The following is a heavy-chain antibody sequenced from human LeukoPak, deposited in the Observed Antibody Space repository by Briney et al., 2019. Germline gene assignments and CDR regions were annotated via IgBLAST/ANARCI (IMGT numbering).Heavy chain of an antibody. V-gene: IGHV4-31*03. CDR1: GGSISSGGYY. J-gene: IGHJ3*02. D-gene: IGHD4-17*01. Sequence: TSETLSLTCTVSGGSISSGGYYWSWIRQHPGKGLEWIGYIYYSGSTYYNPSLKSRVTISVDTSKNQFSLKLSSVTAADTAVYYCARDRTVTKGVRAFDIWGQGTMVTVSS. CDR3: ARDRTVTKGVRAFDI. CDR2: IYYSGST.